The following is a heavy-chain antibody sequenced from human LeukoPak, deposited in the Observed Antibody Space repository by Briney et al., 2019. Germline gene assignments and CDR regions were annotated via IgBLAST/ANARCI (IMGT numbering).Heavy chain of an antibody. CDR1: GYTFTSYF. J-gene: IGHJ4*02. Sequence: ASVKVSCKASGYTFTSYFMHWMRQPPGQGPEWMGIINPRGGSTEYSHKFQGRLTMTSDTSTSTVYMELNSLRSEDTAVYFCARVGVTAATADYWGQGTLVTVSS. CDR3: ARVGVTAATADY. D-gene: IGHD6-25*01. V-gene: IGHV1-46*01. CDR2: INPRGGST.